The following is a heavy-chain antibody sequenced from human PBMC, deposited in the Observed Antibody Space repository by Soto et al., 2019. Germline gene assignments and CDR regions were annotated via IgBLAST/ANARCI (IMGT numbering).Heavy chain of an antibody. V-gene: IGHV3-20*04. CDR1: GFTFDVYD. J-gene: IGHJ4*02. CDR2: INWNGAST. CDR3: ARDSSGWHYFDY. Sequence: PGGSLRLSCAASGFTFDVYDMSWVRQAPGKGLEWVSGINWNGASTGYADSVKGRFTISRDNAKKSLYLQMNNLRAEDTALYFCARDSSGWHYFDYWGQGTQVTVSS. D-gene: IGHD6-19*01.